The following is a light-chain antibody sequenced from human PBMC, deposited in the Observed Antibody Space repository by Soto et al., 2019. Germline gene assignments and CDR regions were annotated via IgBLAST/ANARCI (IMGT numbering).Light chain of an antibody. V-gene: IGLV1-40*01. CDR2: GNI. J-gene: IGLJ3*02. Sequence: QAVVTQPPSVSGAPGQRVTISCTGSSSNIGGGYDVHWYQHLPGTAPKLLVYGNINRPSRVPDRFSGSKSGTSASLAITGLQAEDEADYYCQSYDSRLSAWVFGGGTKLTVL. CDR3: QSYDSRLSAWV. CDR1: SSNIGGGYD.